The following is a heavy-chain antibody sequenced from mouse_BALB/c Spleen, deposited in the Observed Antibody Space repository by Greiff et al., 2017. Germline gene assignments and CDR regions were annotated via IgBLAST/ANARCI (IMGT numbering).Heavy chain of an antibody. Sequence: VQRVESGPGLVQPSQSLSITCTVSGFSLTSYGVHWVRQSPGKGLEWLGVIWSGGSTDYNAAFISRLSISKDNSKSQVFFKMNSLQANDTAIYYCARNAVATRYWYFDVWGAGTTVTVSS. CDR2: IWSGGST. D-gene: IGHD1-1*01. CDR1: GFSLTSYG. V-gene: IGHV2-2*02. J-gene: IGHJ1*01. CDR3: ARNAVATRYWYFDV.